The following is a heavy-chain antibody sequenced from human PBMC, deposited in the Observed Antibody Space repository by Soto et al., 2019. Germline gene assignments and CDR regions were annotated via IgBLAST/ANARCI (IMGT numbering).Heavy chain of an antibody. CDR1: GFTFSGYG. V-gene: IGHV3-23*01. CDR2: ISGGAGST. D-gene: IGHD2-21*02. J-gene: IGHJ3*02. CDR3: ATSLGSMTLAFDI. Sequence: EVQLLESGGGLVQPGGSLRVSCAASGFTFSGYGMSWVRQAPGKGLEWVSRISGGAGSTHYADSVKGRFTISRDNFKNTLYLQMNSLRAEDTAVYYCATSLGSMTLAFDIWGQGTMVTVSS.